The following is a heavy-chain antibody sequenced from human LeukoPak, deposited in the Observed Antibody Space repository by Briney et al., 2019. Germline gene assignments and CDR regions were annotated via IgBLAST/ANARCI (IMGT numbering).Heavy chain of an antibody. D-gene: IGHD5-18*01. CDR3: ARGPPRGYSSCTGDY. V-gene: IGHV1-18*01. J-gene: IGHJ4*02. CDR1: GYTFTSYG. CDR2: INPYNGNT. Sequence: ASVKVSCKASGYTFTSYGISWVRQAPGQGLEWMGWINPYNGNTNYAQKLQGRVTMTTDTSTSTAYMELRSLRSDDTAVYYCARGPPRGYSSCTGDYWGQGTLVTVSS.